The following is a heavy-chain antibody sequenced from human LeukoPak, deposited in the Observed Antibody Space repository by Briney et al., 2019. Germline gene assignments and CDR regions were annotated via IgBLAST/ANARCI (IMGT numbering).Heavy chain of an antibody. V-gene: IGHV4-59*08. CDR1: GGSIRSYY. CDR2: IYYTGST. D-gene: IGHD6-19*01. J-gene: IGHJ4*02. Sequence: SETLSLTCTVSGGSIRSYYWSWFRQPPGKGLEYIGYIYYTGSTNYNPSLKNRVTVSLGTSKNQFSLNLSSMTAADTAVYYCARHLDSNGWYVIDYWGQGTLVTVSS. CDR3: ARHLDSNGWYVIDY.